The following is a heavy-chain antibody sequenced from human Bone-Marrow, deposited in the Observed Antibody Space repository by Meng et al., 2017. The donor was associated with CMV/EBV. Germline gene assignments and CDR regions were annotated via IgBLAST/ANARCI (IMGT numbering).Heavy chain of an antibody. CDR3: AKGGWDIVVVPAAIGHDAFDI. D-gene: IGHD2-2*02. CDR2: IWYDGSNK. J-gene: IGHJ3*02. Sequence: GGSLRLSCAASGFTFSSYGMHWVRQAPGKGLEWVAVIWYDGSNKYYADSVKGRFTISRDNSKNTLYLQMNSLRAEDTAVYYCAKGGWDIVVVPAAIGHDAFDIWGQGTMVTVSS. V-gene: IGHV3-30*02. CDR1: GFTFSSYG.